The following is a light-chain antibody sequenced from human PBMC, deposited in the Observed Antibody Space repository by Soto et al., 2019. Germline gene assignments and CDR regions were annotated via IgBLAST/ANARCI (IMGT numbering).Light chain of an antibody. CDR1: QSVSSY. J-gene: IGKJ5*01. CDR3: QQRRNWPFT. V-gene: IGKV3-11*01. Sequence: EIVLTQSPATLSLSPGERATLSCRASQSVSSYLAWYQQKPGQAPRLLIYDASNRATGIPARFSGSGSGTDFTLTIRSLEPEDFAVYYCQQRRNWPFTFGQGTRLEIK. CDR2: DAS.